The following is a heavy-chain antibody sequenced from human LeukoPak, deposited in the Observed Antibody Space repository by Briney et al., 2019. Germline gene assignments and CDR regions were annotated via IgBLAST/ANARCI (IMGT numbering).Heavy chain of an antibody. Sequence: QPGGSLRLSCAASGFTFSSYAMSWVRQAPGKGLEWVAFIGYNERDKHYADSAKGRFTISRENSKNTLYLQMNSLRGEDTGVYYCAKDQGYSQDYWGQGTLVTVSS. CDR2: IGYNERDK. D-gene: IGHD5-18*01. J-gene: IGHJ4*02. CDR3: AKDQGYSQDY. V-gene: IGHV3-30*02. CDR1: GFTFSSYA.